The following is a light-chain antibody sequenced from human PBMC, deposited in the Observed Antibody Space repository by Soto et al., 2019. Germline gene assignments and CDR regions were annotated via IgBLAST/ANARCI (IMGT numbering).Light chain of an antibody. CDR1: QSVRSTY. V-gene: IGKV3-20*01. J-gene: IGKJ1*01. CDR3: QQYGNSPQT. Sequence: EIVLTQSPGTLSLSPGEGATLACRASQSVRSTYLAWYQQKPGQAPRLLIYGASSRATGIPDRFSGSGSGTDFTLTISRLEPEDFAVYYCQQYGNSPQTFCQGPKVEIK. CDR2: GAS.